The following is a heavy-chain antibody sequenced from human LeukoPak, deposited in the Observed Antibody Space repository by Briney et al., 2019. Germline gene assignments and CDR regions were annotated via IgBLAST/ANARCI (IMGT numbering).Heavy chain of an antibody. D-gene: IGHD3-22*01. CDR3: ARPRSGYPGLFDY. V-gene: IGHV4-30-4*08. CDR2: IYYSGST. Sequence: SETLSLTCTVSGGSISGSSYYWGWIRQPPGKGLEWIGYIYYSGSTYYNPSLKSRVTISVDTSKNQFSLMLSSVTAADTAVYYCARPRSGYPGLFDYWGQGTLVTVSS. J-gene: IGHJ4*02. CDR1: GGSISGSSYY.